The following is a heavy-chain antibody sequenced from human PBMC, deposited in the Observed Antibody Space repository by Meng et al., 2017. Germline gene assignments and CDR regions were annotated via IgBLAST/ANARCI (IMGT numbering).Heavy chain of an antibody. D-gene: IGHD5-12*01. CDR3: ARGSLGRYAGDAFDI. CDR2: IWYDGSNK. CDR1: GFTFSSYG. Sequence: GESLKISCAASGFTFSSYGMHWVRQAPGKGLEWVAVIWYDGSNKYYADSVNGRFTISRDNSKKTLYLQMNSLRAEDTAVYYCARGSLGRYAGDAFDIWGQGTMVTVSS. V-gene: IGHV3-33*01. J-gene: IGHJ3*02.